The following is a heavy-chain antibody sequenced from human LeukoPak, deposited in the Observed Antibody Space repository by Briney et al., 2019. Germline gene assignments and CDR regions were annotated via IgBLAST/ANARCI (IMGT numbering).Heavy chain of an antibody. CDR1: GGSFSGYY. V-gene: IGHV4-34*01. D-gene: IGHD3-3*02. J-gene: IGHJ4*02. CDR2: INHSGST. CDR3: ARHVWRYGPAGIDY. Sequence: SETLSLTCAVYGGSFSGYYWSWIRQPPGKGLEWIGEINHSGSTNYNPSLKSRVTISVDTSKNQFSLKLSSVTAADTAVYYYARHVWRYGPAGIDYWGQGTLVTVSS.